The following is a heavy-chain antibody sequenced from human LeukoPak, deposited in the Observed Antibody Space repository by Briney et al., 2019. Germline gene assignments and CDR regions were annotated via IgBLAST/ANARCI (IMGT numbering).Heavy chain of an antibody. CDR1: GFTFSSYS. V-gene: IGHV3-21*01. J-gene: IGHJ4*02. CDR3: APTYSGSDQELE. D-gene: IGHD1-26*01. CDR2: ISSSSSYI. Sequence: PGGSLRLSCAASGFTFSSYSMNWVRQAPGKGLEWVSSISSSSSYIYYADSVKGRFTISRDNAKNSLYLQMNSLRAEDTAVYYCAPTYSGSDQELEWGQGTLVTVSS.